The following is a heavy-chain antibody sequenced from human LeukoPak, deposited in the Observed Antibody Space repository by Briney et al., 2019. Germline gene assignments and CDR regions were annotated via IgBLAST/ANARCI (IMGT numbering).Heavy chain of an antibody. J-gene: IGHJ4*02. Sequence: GGSLRLSCAASGFTFDDYAMHWVRQAPGKGLKWVSGISWNSGSIGYADSVKGRYTISRDNAKNSLYLQMNSLRAEDTALYYCAKDIGPRHYYDSSGYGFDYWGQGTLVTVSS. CDR1: GFTFDDYA. D-gene: IGHD3-22*01. CDR3: AKDIGPRHYYDSSGYGFDY. CDR2: ISWNSGSI. V-gene: IGHV3-9*01.